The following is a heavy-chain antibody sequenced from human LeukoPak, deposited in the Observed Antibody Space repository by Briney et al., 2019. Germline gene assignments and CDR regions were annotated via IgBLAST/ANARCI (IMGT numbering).Heavy chain of an antibody. D-gene: IGHD4-23*01. J-gene: IGHJ3*02. CDR1: GYSISNGYY. CDR3: ARVSSGNLAFDI. V-gene: IGHV4-38-2*02. CDR2: IYHSDSP. Sequence: SETLSLTCTVSGYSISNGYYWGWIRQAPGKGLEWIGNIYHSDSPYYTPSLKSRVTISVDTSKNQFSLKLSSVTAADTAMCYCARVSSGNLAFDIWGQGTVVTVSS.